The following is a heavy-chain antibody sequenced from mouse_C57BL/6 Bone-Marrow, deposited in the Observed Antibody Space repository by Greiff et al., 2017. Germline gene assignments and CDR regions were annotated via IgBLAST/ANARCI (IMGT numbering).Heavy chain of an antibody. D-gene: IGHD5-5*01. V-gene: IGHV1-81*01. CDR2: IYPRSGNT. CDR1: GYTFTSYG. CDR3: TTLIFFDV. Sequence: QVQLQQSGAELARPGASVKLSCKASGYTFTSYGISWVKQRTGQGLEWIGEIYPRSGNTYYNEKFKGKATLTADKSSSTAYMELRSLTSEDSAVYYCTTLIFFDVWGTGTTVTVSS. J-gene: IGHJ1*03.